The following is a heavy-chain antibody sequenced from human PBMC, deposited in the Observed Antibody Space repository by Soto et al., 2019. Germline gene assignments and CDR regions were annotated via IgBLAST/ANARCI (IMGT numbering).Heavy chain of an antibody. Sequence: GGSLRLSCAASGFTFSSYAMSWVRQAPGKGLEWVSAISGSGGSTYYADSVKGRFTISRDNSKNTLYLQMNSLRAEDTAVYYFAKDGWADCSGGSCYNNIWGQGTMVTVSS. CDR1: GFTFSSYA. D-gene: IGHD2-15*01. J-gene: IGHJ3*02. V-gene: IGHV3-23*01. CDR3: AKDGWADCSGGSCYNNI. CDR2: ISGSGGST.